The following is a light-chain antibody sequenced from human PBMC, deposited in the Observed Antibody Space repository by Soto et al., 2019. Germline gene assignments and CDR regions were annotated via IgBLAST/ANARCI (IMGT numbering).Light chain of an antibody. Sequence: QLVLTQSPSASASLGASVKVTCTLNSGHSSYAIAWHQQQPERGPRFLMKVNSDGSHSKGDGIPDRFSGSSSGAERYLTISSLQSEDEADYYCQSWGTGPWVFGGGTKLTVL. CDR3: QSWGTGPWV. CDR1: SGHSSYA. V-gene: IGLV4-69*01. J-gene: IGLJ3*02. CDR2: VNSDGSH.